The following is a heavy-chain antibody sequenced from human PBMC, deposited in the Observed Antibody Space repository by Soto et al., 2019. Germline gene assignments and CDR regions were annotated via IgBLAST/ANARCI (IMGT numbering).Heavy chain of an antibody. CDR1: GFTFSSYA. CDR3: ARDGPNGPNDADY. CDR2: ISYDGSNK. J-gene: IGHJ4*02. Sequence: PGGSLRLSCAASGFTFSSYAMHWVRQAPGKGLEWVAVISYDGSNKYYADSVKGRFTISRDNSKNTLYLQMNSLRAEDTAVYYCARDGPNGPNDADYWGQGTLVTVSS. V-gene: IGHV3-30-3*01. D-gene: IGHD1-1*01.